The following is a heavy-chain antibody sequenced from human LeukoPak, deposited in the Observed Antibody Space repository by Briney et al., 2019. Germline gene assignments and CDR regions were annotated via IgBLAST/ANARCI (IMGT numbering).Heavy chain of an antibody. CDR3: AREGSRGYTDY. Sequence: PSQTLSLTCTFSGGSISSYYWSWIRQPSGKGLEWIGYNYYSGSTNYTPSLKSRVTISVDTSKNQFSLKLSSVTAADTAVYYCAREGSRGYTDYWGQGTLVTVSS. J-gene: IGHJ4*02. CDR2: NYYSGST. D-gene: IGHD5-24*01. CDR1: GGSISSYY. V-gene: IGHV4-59*01.